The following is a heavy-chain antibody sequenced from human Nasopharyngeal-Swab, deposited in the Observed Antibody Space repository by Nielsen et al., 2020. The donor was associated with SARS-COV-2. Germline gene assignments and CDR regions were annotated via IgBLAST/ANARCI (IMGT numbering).Heavy chain of an antibody. Sequence: WIRQPLGKGLEWIGEINHSGSTNYNPSLKSRVTISVDTSKNQFSLKLSSVTAADTAVYYCARDYYYDSSVFDYWGQGTLVTVSS. CDR2: INHSGST. V-gene: IGHV4-34*01. CDR3: ARDYYYDSSVFDY. J-gene: IGHJ4*02. D-gene: IGHD3-22*01.